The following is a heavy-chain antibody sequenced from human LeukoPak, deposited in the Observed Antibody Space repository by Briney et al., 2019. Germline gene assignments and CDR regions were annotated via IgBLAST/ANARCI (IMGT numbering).Heavy chain of an antibody. CDR2: IYYSRST. J-gene: IGHJ4*02. CDR3: ARESLTSTYYFDY. CDR1: GGSVSSGSYY. V-gene: IGHV4-61*01. D-gene: IGHD1-14*01. Sequence: SETLSLTCTVSGGSVSSGSYYWSWIRQPPGKGLEWIGYIYYSRSTNYNPSLKSRVTISVDTSKNQFSLKLGSVTAADTAVYYCARESLTSTYYFDYWGQGTLVTVSS.